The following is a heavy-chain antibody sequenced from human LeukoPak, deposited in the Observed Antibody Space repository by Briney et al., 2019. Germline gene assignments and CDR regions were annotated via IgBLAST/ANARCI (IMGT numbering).Heavy chain of an antibody. Sequence: GGSLRPSCGASGFTLRNYWMHWVRQAPGKGLVWVSRINSDGTMTNYADSVKGRFTISRDNAKNTLHLQMNSLRAEDTAVYYCARGLAVAGNCMDVWGQGTTVTVSS. V-gene: IGHV3-74*01. CDR1: GFTLRNYW. CDR3: ARGLAVAGNCMDV. J-gene: IGHJ6*02. CDR2: INSDGTMT. D-gene: IGHD6-19*01.